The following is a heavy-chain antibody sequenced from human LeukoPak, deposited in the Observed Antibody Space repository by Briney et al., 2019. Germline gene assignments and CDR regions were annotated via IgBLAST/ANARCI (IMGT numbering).Heavy chain of an antibody. D-gene: IGHD3-22*01. V-gene: IGHV1-2*02. CDR3: ARSTYDYDSSGYPLDY. Sequence: ASVKVSCKASGYTFTSYYMHWVRQAPGQGLEWMGWINPNSGGTNYAQKFQGRVTMTRDTSISTAYMELSRLRSDDTAVYYCARSTYDYDSSGYPLDYWGQGTLVTVSS. CDR2: INPNSGGT. CDR1: GYTFTSYY. J-gene: IGHJ4*02.